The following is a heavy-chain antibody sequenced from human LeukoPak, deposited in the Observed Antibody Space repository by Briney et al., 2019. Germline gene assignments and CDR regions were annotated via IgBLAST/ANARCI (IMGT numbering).Heavy chain of an antibody. CDR1: GGSISSNDYY. CDR2: IHYSGST. Sequence: SETLSLTCTVSGGSISSNDYYWGWIRQPPGKGPEWIGSIHYSGSTHYNSSLMSRVTISEDTSKNQFSLKLSSVTAADTAVYYCASPVVTPAFDIWGQGTMVTVSS. J-gene: IGHJ3*02. V-gene: IGHV4-39*01. D-gene: IGHD4-23*01. CDR3: ASPVVTPAFDI.